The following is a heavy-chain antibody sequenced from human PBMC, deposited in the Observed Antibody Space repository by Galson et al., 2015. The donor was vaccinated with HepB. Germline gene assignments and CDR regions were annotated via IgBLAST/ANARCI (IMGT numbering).Heavy chain of an antibody. J-gene: IGHJ2*01. V-gene: IGHV1-18*04. Sequence: SVKVSCKASGYTFTSYGISWVRQAPGQGLEWMGWISAYNGNTNYAQKLQGRVTMTTDKSTSTAYMELSSLRSEDTAVYYCARVYYDSSGLWYFDLWGRGTLVTVSS. CDR1: GYTFTSYG. D-gene: IGHD3-22*01. CDR3: ARVYYDSSGLWYFDL. CDR2: ISAYNGNT.